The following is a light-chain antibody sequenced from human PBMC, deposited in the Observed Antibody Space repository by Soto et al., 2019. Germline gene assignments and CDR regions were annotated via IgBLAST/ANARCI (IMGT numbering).Light chain of an antibody. CDR3: SSYTSSSTLEV. V-gene: IGLV2-14*01. Sequence: QSVLTQPASVSGSPGQSITISCTGTSSDFGGYNYVSWYQQHPGKAPKLMIYDVSNRPSGVSNRFSGSKSGNTASLTISGLQAEDEADYYCSSYTSSSTLEVFGTGTKVPS. J-gene: IGLJ1*01. CDR1: SSDFGGYNY. CDR2: DVS.